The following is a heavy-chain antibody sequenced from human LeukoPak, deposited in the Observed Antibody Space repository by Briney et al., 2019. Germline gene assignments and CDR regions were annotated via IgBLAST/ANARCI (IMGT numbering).Heavy chain of an antibody. V-gene: IGHV4-39*07. D-gene: IGHD1-20*01. CDR3: ARSQTYNWNDVWFDP. CDR2: IYHSGST. Sequence: SETLSLTCTVSGGSISSSSYYWGWIRQPPGKGLEWIGSIYHSGSTYYNPSPKSRVTISVDTSKNQFSLKLSSVTAADTAVYYCARSQTYNWNDVWFDPWGQGTLVTVSS. J-gene: IGHJ5*02. CDR1: GGSISSSSYY.